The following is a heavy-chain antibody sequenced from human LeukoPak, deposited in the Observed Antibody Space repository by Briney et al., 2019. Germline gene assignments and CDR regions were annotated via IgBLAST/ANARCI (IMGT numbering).Heavy chain of an antibody. D-gene: IGHD6-19*01. V-gene: IGHV4-38-2*02. Sequence: SETLSLTCAVSGYSISGGYYWGWIRQPPGKGLEWIGSIYHSGSTYHNPSLKSRVTISVDTSKNQFSLKVNSVTAADTAVYYCARDLLYSSGPNWFDPWGQGTLVTVSS. CDR3: ARDLLYSSGPNWFDP. CDR2: IYHSGST. J-gene: IGHJ5*02. CDR1: GYSISGGYY.